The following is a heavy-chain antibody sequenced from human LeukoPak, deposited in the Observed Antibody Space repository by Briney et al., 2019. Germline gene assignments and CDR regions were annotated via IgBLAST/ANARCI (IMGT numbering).Heavy chain of an antibody. CDR1: GYSFSSYW. D-gene: IGHD2-2*01. V-gene: IGHV5-51*01. J-gene: IGHJ4*02. Sequence: PGESLKISCKGSGYSFSSYWIAWVRQLPGKGLEWMGIIYPRDSRTTYSPSFQGQVTISADKSISTAYLQWSSLKASDTAMYHCARHLSSITSCPNYWGPGTLVTVSS. CDR3: ARHLSSITSCPNY. CDR2: IYPRDSRT.